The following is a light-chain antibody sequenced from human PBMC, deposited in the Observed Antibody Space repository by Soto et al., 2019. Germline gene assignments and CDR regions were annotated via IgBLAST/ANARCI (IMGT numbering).Light chain of an antibody. Sequence: QSVLTQPASVSGSPGQSITISCTGTGSDVGGNKYVSWYQQYPGKVPKLLINKVTNRPSGVSYRFSGSKSGNTASLTISAPLAEDEADYFCASSTSDSLYVFGTGTKVTVL. CDR1: GSDVGGNKY. J-gene: IGLJ1*01. CDR3: ASSTSDSLYV. V-gene: IGLV2-14*01. CDR2: KVT.